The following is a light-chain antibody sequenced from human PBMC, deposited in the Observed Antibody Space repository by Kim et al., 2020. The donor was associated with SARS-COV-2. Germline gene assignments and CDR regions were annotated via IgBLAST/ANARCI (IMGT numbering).Light chain of an antibody. CDR2: AAY. CDR3: QQFNTYF. CDR1: QDICNS. J-gene: IGKJ3*01. V-gene: IGKV1-16*02. Sequence: DIQMTQSPSSLSASVGDRVTITCRASQDICNSLAWFQQKLGKAPKSLIYAAYTLQSGVPSNFSGSGSGTDFTLTISSLQPEHFAPYSGQQFNTYFFGPGTKVDIK.